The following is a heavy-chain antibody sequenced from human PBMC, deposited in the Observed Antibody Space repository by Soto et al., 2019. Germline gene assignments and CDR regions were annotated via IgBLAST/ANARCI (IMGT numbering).Heavy chain of an antibody. J-gene: IGHJ4*02. CDR3: ARAKSSGWYYFDY. CDR1: GGSVSSGSYY. CDR2: IYYSGST. D-gene: IGHD6-19*01. Sequence: SETLSLTCTVSGGSVSSGSYYWSWIRQPPGKGLEWIGYIYYSGSTNYNPSLKSRVTISVDTSKNQFSLKLSSVTAADTAVYYCARAKSSGWYYFDYWGQGTLVTVSS. V-gene: IGHV4-61*01.